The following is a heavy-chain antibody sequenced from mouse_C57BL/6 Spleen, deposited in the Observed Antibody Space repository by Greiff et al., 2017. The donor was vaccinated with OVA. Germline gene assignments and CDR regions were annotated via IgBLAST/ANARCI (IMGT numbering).Heavy chain of an antibody. V-gene: IGHV7-3*01. CDR1: GFTFTDYY. CDR2: IRNKANGYTT. J-gene: IGHJ1*03. CDR3: ARYDVYWYFDV. Sequence: EVQLVESGGGLVQPGGSLSLSCAASGFTFTDYYMSWVRQPPGKALEWLGFIRNKANGYTTEYSASVKGRFTISRDNSQSILYLQMNALRAEDSATYYCARYDVYWYFDVWGTGTTVTVSS.